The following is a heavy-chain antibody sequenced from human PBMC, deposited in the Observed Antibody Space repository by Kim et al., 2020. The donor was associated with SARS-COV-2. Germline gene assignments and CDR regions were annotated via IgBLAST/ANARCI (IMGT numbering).Heavy chain of an antibody. V-gene: IGHV2-70*01. CDR2: IDWDDDK. Sequence: SGPTLVNPTQTLTLTCTFSGFSLSTSGMCVSWIRQPPGKALEWLALIDWDDDKYYSTSLKTRLTISKDTSKNQVVLTMTNMDPVDTATYYCARTTTRFKDQKILHGRAFDYWGQGTLVTVSS. D-gene: IGHD4-17*01. CDR1: GFSLSTSGMC. J-gene: IGHJ4*02. CDR3: ARTTTRFKDQKILHGRAFDY.